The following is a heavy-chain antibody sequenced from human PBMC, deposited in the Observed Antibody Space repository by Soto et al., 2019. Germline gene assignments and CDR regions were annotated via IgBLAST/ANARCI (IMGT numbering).Heavy chain of an antibody. CDR2: MSYAGTYK. D-gene: IGHD6-6*01. V-gene: IGHV3-30*18. Sequence: GESLKISCAVSGFTFSDYGMHWVRQAPGKGLEWVAVMSYAGTYKYYADSVKGRFTISRDISGNTLFLQMNSLRLEDTAVYFCAKEMYPRTVLDSSSPWGDYWGQGTLVTVSS. J-gene: IGHJ4*02. CDR1: GFTFSDYG. CDR3: AKEMYPRTVLDSSSPWGDY.